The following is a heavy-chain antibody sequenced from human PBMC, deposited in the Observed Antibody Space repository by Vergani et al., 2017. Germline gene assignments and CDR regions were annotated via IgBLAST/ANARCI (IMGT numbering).Heavy chain of an antibody. CDR1: GGSISSYY. CDR2: IYYSGST. Sequence: QVQLQESGPGLVKPSETLSLTCTVSGGSISSYYWSWIRQPPGKGLEWIGYIYYSGSTNYNPSLKSRVTILVDTSKNQFSLKLSSVTAADTAVYYCARRYCSSISCPNRWFDPWGEGTLVTVSS. D-gene: IGHD2-2*01. J-gene: IGHJ5*02. CDR3: ARRYCSSISCPNRWFDP. V-gene: IGHV4-59*01.